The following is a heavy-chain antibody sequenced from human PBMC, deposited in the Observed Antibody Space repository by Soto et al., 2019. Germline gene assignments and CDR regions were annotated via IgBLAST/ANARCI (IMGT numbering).Heavy chain of an antibody. CDR2: IIPIFGAA. Sequence: GASVKVSCKASGGTFSSYAISWVRQAPGQGLEWMGGIIPIFGAANYAQKFQGRVTITADKSTSTAYMELSSLRSEDTAVYYCARRGVTAMDFYYYYYGMDVWGQGTTVT. V-gene: IGHV1-69*06. J-gene: IGHJ6*02. D-gene: IGHD5-18*01. CDR1: GGTFSSYA. CDR3: ARRGVTAMDFYYYYYGMDV.